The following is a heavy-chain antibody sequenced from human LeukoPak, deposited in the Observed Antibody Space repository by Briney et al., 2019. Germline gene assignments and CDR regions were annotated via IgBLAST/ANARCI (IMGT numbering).Heavy chain of an antibody. V-gene: IGHV1-8*01. J-gene: IGHJ4*02. CDR3: ARREYGSGSYHLVY. Sequence: ASVKVSCKASGYTFTSYDMNWVLQATGQGLEWMGWMNPNSGNTGYAQKFQGRVTMTTNTSISTPYMELSSLRSEDTAVYYCARREYGSGSYHLVYWGQGTLVTVSS. CDR2: MNPNSGNT. D-gene: IGHD3-10*01. CDR1: GYTFTSYD.